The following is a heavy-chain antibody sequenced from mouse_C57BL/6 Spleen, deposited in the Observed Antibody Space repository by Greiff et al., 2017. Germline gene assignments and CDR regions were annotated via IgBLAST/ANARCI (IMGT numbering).Heavy chain of an antibody. CDR2: IDPEDGAT. J-gene: IGHJ1*03. D-gene: IGHD1-1*01. V-gene: IGHV14-2*01. CDR1: GFNIKDYY. Sequence: VHVKQSGAELVKPGASVKLSCTASGFNIKDYYMHWVKQRTEQGLEWIGRIDPEDGATKYAPKFQGKATITADTSSNTAYQQLSSLTSEDPAGYYGARGATVGEGDFDGWGTGTTVTVSS. CDR3: ARGATVGEGDFDG.